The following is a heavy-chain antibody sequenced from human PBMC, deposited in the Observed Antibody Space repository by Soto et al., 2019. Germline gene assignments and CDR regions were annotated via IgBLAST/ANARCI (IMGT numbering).Heavy chain of an antibody. CDR1: GFTFNGYW. D-gene: IGHD6-19*01. CDR3: KTLSWDASDWH. CDR2: INHDGSEK. J-gene: IGHJ4*02. V-gene: IGHV3-7*03. Sequence: GGSLRLSCVTSGFTFNGYWMSWVRQTQGPGLECVARINHDGSEKTYVDSVKGRFTISRNNAKNSLFLQMNSLKADDTAVYYCKTLSWDASDWHWGLGALVTVSS.